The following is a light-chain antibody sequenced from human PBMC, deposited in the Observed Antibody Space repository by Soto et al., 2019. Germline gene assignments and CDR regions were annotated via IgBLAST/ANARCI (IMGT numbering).Light chain of an antibody. V-gene: IGLV2-14*01. Sequence: QSALTQPASVSGSPGQSITISGTGTSSDVGGYNYVSWYQQHPGKVPKLMIYEVSNRPSGVSNRFSGSKSGNTASLTISGLQAEDEADYYCSSFTSGSTLFGTGTKLNVL. CDR2: EVS. J-gene: IGLJ1*01. CDR1: SSDVGGYNY. CDR3: SSFTSGSTL.